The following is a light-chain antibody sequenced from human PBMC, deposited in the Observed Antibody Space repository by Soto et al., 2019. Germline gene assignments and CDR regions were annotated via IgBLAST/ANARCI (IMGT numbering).Light chain of an antibody. CDR3: QQYNSFSWT. CDR2: KAS. V-gene: IGKV1-5*03. CDR1: QSISSW. J-gene: IGKJ1*01. Sequence: DIQMTQSPSTLSASVGDRVTITCRASQSISSWLAWYQQKPGKAPKLLIYKASSLESGVPSRFGGSGSGTEFTLAISSLQPDDFTIYYCQQYNSFSWTFGQGTKVDI.